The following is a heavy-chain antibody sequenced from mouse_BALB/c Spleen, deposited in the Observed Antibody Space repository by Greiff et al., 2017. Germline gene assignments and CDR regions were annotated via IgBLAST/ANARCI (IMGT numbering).Heavy chain of an antibody. CDR1: GFTFTDYY. Sequence: EVKLMESGGGLVQPGGSLRLSCATSGFTFTDYYMSWVRQPPGKALEWLGFIRNKANGYTTEYSASVKGRFTISRDNSQSILYLQMNTLRAEDSATYYGARDIRSPAMDYWGQGTSVTVSS. J-gene: IGHJ4*01. CDR2: IRNKANGYTT. V-gene: IGHV7-3*02. CDR3: ARDIRSPAMDY.